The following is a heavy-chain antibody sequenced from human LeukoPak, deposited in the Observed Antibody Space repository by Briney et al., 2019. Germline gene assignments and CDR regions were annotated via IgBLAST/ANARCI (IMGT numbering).Heavy chain of an antibody. CDR3: AGSYRSASVSNGMDV. J-gene: IGHJ6*02. CDR1: GGSISSGAFC. Sequence: PAETLSLTCTVSGGSISSGAFCWSWIRQHPGKGLEWIGYTYHSGSTYYNPSLRSRVTISVDTSKNQFSLKLSSVTAADTAVYYCAGSYRSASVSNGMDVWGQGTTVTVSS. CDR2: TYHSGST. V-gene: IGHV4-31*03. D-gene: IGHD6-6*01.